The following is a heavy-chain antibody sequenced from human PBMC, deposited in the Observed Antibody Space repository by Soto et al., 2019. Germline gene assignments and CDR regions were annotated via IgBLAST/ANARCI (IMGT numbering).Heavy chain of an antibody. CDR2: IYYSGST. D-gene: IGHD2-15*01. Sequence: PSETLSLTCTVSGGSISSSSYYWGWIRQPPGKGLEWIGSIYYSGSTYYNPSLKSRVTISVDTSKNQFSLKLSSVTAADTAVYYCARLSMGASGGCDDWGQGTLVTVSS. CDR1: GGSISSSSYY. CDR3: ARLSMGASGGCDD. V-gene: IGHV4-39*01. J-gene: IGHJ4*02.